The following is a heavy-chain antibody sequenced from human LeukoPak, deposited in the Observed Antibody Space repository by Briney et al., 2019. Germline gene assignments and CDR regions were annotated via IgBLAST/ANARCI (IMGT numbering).Heavy chain of an antibody. CDR1: GGSISSYY. V-gene: IGHV4-59*08. CDR3: ARRNGDYVGPWYFDL. Sequence: PSETLSLTCTVSGGSISSYYWSWIRQPPGKGLERIGYIYYSGSTNYNPSLKSRVTISVDTSKNQFSLKLSSVTAADTAVYYCARRNGDYVGPWYFDLWGRGTLVTVSS. D-gene: IGHD4-17*01. J-gene: IGHJ2*01. CDR2: IYYSGST.